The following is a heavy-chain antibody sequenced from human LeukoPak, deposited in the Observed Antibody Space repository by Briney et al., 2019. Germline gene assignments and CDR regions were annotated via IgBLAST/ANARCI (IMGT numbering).Heavy chain of an antibody. CDR3: ARARARNVDTAMVHLDRGYYYYYYMDV. Sequence: SVKVSCKASGGTFSSYAISWVRQAPGQGLEWMGGIIPIFGTANYAQKFQGRVTITTDESTSTAYMELSSLRSEDTAVYYCARARARNVDTAMVHLDRGYYYYYYMDVWGKGTTVTVSS. CDR2: IIPIFGTA. J-gene: IGHJ6*03. V-gene: IGHV1-69*05. CDR1: GGTFSSYA. D-gene: IGHD5-18*01.